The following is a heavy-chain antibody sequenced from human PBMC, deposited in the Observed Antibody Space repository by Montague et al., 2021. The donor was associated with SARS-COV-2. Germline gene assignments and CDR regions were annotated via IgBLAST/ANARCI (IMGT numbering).Heavy chain of an antibody. Sequence: SLRLSCAASGFTFDDYAMHWVRQAPGAGLEWVAGVDWSSGFFAYAASVRGRFTISRDNAKNSLYLQMNSLKVEDTALYYCAKAPWGSDWYYFDYWGQGTLVTVSS. V-gene: IGHV3-9*01. CDR3: AKAPWGSDWYYFDY. J-gene: IGHJ4*02. CDR1: GFTFDDYA. CDR2: VDWSSGFF. D-gene: IGHD3-9*01.